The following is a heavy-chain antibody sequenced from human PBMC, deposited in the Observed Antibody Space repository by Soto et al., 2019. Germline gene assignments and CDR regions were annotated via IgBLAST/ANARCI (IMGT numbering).Heavy chain of an antibody. V-gene: IGHV3-74*03. J-gene: IGHJ5*02. CDR3: ARSDWFDP. CDR1: GFTFSGYW. Sequence: GGSLRLSCAAPGFTFSGYWMHWVRQAPGKGLVWVSRIKNDGSITTYADSVKGRFTISRDNAKNTLYLQMNSVRAEDTGVYYCARSDWFDPWGQGTLVTVSS. CDR2: IKNDGSIT.